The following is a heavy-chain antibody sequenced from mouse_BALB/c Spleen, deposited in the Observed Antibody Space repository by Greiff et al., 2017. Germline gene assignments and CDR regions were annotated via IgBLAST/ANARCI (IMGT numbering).Heavy chain of an antibody. J-gene: IGHJ4*01. D-gene: IGHD2-10*01. CDR1: GFTFSSFG. V-gene: IGHV5-17*02. CDR2: ISSGSSTI. Sequence: DVKLVESGGGLVQPGGSRKLSCAASGFTFSSFGMHWVRQAPEKGLEWVAYISSGSSTIYYADTVKGRFTISRDNPKNTLFLQMTSLRSEDTAMYYCARWAYYGNYVYAMDYWGQGTSVTVSS. CDR3: ARWAYYGNYVYAMDY.